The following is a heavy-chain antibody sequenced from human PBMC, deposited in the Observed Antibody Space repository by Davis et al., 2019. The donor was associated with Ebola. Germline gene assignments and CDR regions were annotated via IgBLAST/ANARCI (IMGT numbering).Heavy chain of an antibody. V-gene: IGHV4-30-4*01. CDR2: IYYSGST. CDR3: ARGPSRSYSSSSRGSYYGMDV. CDR1: GGSISSGDYY. D-gene: IGHD6-6*01. Sequence: PSETLSLTCTVSGGSISSGDYYWSRIRQPPGKGLEWIGYIYYSGSTYYNPSLKSRVTISVDTSKNQFSLKLSSVTAADTAVYYCARGPSRSYSSSSRGSYYGMDVWGQGTTVTVSS. J-gene: IGHJ6*02.